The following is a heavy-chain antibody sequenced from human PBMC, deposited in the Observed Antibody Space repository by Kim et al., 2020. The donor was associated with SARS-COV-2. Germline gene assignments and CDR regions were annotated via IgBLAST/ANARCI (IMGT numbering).Heavy chain of an antibody. D-gene: IGHD6-19*01. CDR3: ARRIAVAGTDFDY. Sequence: NPALKSRVTISVDTSKNQFSLKLSSVTAADTAVYYCARRIAVAGTDFDYWGQGTLVTVSS. V-gene: IGHV4-34*01. J-gene: IGHJ4*02.